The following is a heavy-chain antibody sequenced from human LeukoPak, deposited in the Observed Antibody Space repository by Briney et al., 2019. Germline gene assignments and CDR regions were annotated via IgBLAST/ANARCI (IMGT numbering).Heavy chain of an antibody. CDR2: ISAYNGNT. Sequence: ASVKVSCKASGYTFTSYGISWVRQAPGQGLEWMGWISAYNGNTNYAQKLQGRVTMTTDTSTSTAYMELRSLRSDDTAVYCCARDLRYYDSSGSPGYWGQGTLVTVSS. D-gene: IGHD3-22*01. V-gene: IGHV1-18*01. J-gene: IGHJ4*02. CDR1: GYTFTSYG. CDR3: ARDLRYYDSSGSPGY.